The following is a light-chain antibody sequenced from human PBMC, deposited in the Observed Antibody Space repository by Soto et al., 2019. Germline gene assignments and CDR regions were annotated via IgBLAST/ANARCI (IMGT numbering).Light chain of an antibody. V-gene: IGLV1-40*01. CDR3: QSYDRGLSDHV. CDR2: GNS. CDR1: SSNIGAGYD. J-gene: IGLJ1*01. Sequence: QSVLTQPPSVSGAPGQRVTISCTGSSSNIGAGYDVHWYQQLPGTAPKLLIYGNSNRPSGVPDRFSGSKSGTSASLAITGLQAEDEADYYCQSYDRGLSDHVFGTGTEVTVL.